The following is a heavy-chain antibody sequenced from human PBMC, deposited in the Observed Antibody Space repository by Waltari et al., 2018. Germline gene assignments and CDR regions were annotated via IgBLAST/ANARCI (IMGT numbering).Heavy chain of an antibody. J-gene: IGHJ4*02. CDR2: IYTSGST. CDR3: ARMTVIYDYVWGSYRPAAIDY. Sequence: QVQLQESGPGLVKPSETLSLTCTVSGGSISSYYWSWIRQPAGKGLEWIGRIYTSGSTNYNPSLKSRVTMSVDTSKNQFSLKLSSVTAADTAVYYCARMTVIYDYVWGSYRPAAIDYWGQGTLVTVSS. D-gene: IGHD3-16*02. CDR1: GGSISSYY. V-gene: IGHV4-4*07.